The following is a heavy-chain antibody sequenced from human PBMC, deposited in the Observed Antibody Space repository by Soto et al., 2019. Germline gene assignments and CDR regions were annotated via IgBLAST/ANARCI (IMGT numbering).Heavy chain of an antibody. D-gene: IGHD4-4*01. CDR3: ARELMTSATPRWAFDI. CDR2: IYYTGST. J-gene: IGHJ3*02. V-gene: IGHV4-59*01. CDR1: GGSFTTSY. Sequence: QVQLQESGPGLVKPSETLSLTCTVSGGSFTTSYWSWIRQPPGKGLEWIGYIYYTGSTNYIPSLRGRVTMSVATSKNQCSLRLTSVTAADTAVYYCARELMTSATPRWAFDIWGQGTMVTVSS.